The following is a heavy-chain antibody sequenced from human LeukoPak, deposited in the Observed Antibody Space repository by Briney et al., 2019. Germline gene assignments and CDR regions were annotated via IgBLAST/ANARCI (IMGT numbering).Heavy chain of an antibody. J-gene: IGHJ1*01. CDR3: ARSALFDYDSSGYYPDFQH. V-gene: IGHV1-69*13. D-gene: IGHD3-22*01. CDR1: GGTFSSYA. Sequence: SVKVSCKASGGTFSSYAISWVRQAPGQGLEWMGGIIPIFGTANYAQKFQGRVTITANESTSTAYMELSSLRSEDTAVYYCARSALFDYDSSGYYPDFQHWGQGTLATVSS. CDR2: IIPIFGTA.